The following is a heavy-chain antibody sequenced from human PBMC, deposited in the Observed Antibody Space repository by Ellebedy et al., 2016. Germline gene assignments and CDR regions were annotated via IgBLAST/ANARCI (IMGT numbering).Heavy chain of an antibody. V-gene: IGHV3-7*02. D-gene: IGHD3-10*01. CDR3: ATLPRTMESR. J-gene: IGHJ4*02. CDR1: GFPFSSNW. Sequence: GGSLRLSCAASGFPFSSNWIYWVRRAPGKGLECVAQINTDGSEKNYVDSVKGRFTISRDNAKNSLFLQMNSLRAEDTAVYYCATLPRTMESRWGQGTLVTVSS. CDR2: INTDGSEK.